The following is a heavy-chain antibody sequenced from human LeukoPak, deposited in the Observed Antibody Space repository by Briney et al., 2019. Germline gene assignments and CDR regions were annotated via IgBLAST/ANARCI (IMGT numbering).Heavy chain of an antibody. CDR2: ISSSGSTI. CDR3: ARVGRSGYDSRVFDY. Sequence: PGGSLRLSCAASGFTFSSYEMNWARQAPGKGLEWVSYISSSGSTIYYADSVKGRFTISRDNAKNSLYLQMNSLRAEDTAVYYCARVGRSGYDSRVFDYWGQGTLVTVSS. D-gene: IGHD5-12*01. J-gene: IGHJ4*02. V-gene: IGHV3-48*03. CDR1: GFTFSSYE.